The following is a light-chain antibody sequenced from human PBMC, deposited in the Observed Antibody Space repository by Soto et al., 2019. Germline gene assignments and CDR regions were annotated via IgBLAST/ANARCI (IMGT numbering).Light chain of an antibody. J-gene: IGKJ2*01. CDR3: QQYGSSPYT. Sequence: IVVTQSPDSLAVSPGERATLSCRASQSVSSSYLAWYQQKPGQAPRLLIYGASSRATGIPDRFSGSGSGTDFTLTISRLEPEDFAVYYCQQYGSSPYTFGQGTKLEIK. CDR1: QSVSSSY. V-gene: IGKV3-20*01. CDR2: GAS.